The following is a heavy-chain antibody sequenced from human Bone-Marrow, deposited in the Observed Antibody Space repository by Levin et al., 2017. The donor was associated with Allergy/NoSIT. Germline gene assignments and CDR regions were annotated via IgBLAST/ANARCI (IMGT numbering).Heavy chain of an antibody. D-gene: IGHD5-18*01. Sequence: PGASVKVSCKASGYTFTNYAMHWVRQAPGQRLEWMGWVNAGNGDTKYSQKFQGRVTITRDTSASTAYMELSSLRSEDTAVYYCARGRTAMDAYYYYYYYLDVWGKGTTVTVSS. J-gene: IGHJ6*03. CDR2: VNAGNGDT. V-gene: IGHV1-3*01. CDR3: ARGRTAMDAYYYYYYYLDV. CDR1: GYTFTNYA.